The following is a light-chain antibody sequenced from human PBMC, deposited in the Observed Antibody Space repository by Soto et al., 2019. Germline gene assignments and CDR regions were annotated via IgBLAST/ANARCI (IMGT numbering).Light chain of an antibody. J-gene: IGKJ3*01. V-gene: IGKV1-39*01. CDR3: QQSYSTPFT. CDR1: QSISSY. Sequence: DIQMTQSPSSLSASVGDRVTITCRASQSISSYLNWYQQKPGKAPKLLIYAASSLQSGVPSRFSGSGSGTDFTLTISSLQPEDFATYSCQQSYSTPFTFGTGTKVDIK. CDR2: AAS.